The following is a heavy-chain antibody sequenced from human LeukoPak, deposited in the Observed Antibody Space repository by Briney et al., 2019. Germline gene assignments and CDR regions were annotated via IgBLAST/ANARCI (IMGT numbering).Heavy chain of an antibody. CDR1: GGSFSDYS. CDR3: VRSGYDYDWFDR. J-gene: IGHJ5*02. D-gene: IGHD5-12*01. Sequence: GSSVKVSCKASGGSFSDYSISWVRQAPGQGLEWMGRIIAILDTAHYAQKFQGRFTITADKSTTTVYMELSSLRSDDAAVYYCVRSGYDYDWFDRWGQGTLVTVSS. V-gene: IGHV1-69*08. CDR2: IIAILDTA.